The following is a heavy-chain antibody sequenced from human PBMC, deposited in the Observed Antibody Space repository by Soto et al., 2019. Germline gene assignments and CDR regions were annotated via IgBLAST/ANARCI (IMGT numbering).Heavy chain of an antibody. V-gene: IGHV1-46*01. CDR3: AREIHSNYDFWSRYYTDIYYYYYGMDV. D-gene: IGHD3-3*01. CDR2: INPSGGST. Sequence: ASVKVSCKASGYTFTSYYMHWVRQAPGQGLEWMGIINPSGGSTSYAQKFQGRVTMTRDTSTSTVYMELSSPRSEDTAVYYCAREIHSNYDFWSRYYTDIYYYYYGMDVWGQGTTVTVSS. CDR1: GYTFTSYY. J-gene: IGHJ6*02.